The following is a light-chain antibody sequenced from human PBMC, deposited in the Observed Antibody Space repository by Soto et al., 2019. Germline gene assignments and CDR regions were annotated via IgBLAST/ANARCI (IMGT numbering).Light chain of an antibody. CDR3: QQSYSTTWT. J-gene: IGKJ1*01. Sequence: DIQMTQSPSSLSESAGDRVTITCRASQGISTYLNWYQQKPGKAPKLLIYAASSLQSGVPSRFSGSGSETDFTLTISSLQPEDFATYSCQQSYSTTWTFGKGTKVDI. CDR2: AAS. CDR1: QGISTY. V-gene: IGKV1-39*01.